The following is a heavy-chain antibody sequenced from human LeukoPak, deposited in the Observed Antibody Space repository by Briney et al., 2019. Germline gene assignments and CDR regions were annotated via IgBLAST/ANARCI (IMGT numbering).Heavy chain of an antibody. D-gene: IGHD3-10*01. CDR1: GGSISSTNYY. CDR2: IHYSGTT. Sequence: SETLSLTCTVSGGSISSTNYYWDWIRQPPGKGLEWIGSIHYSGTTYYNPSLKSRVTISVDTSKNQFSLKLGSVTAADTAVYYCARRYYYGSGSYYDYWGQGTLVTVSS. CDR3: ARRYYYGSGSYYDY. J-gene: IGHJ4*02. V-gene: IGHV4-39*01.